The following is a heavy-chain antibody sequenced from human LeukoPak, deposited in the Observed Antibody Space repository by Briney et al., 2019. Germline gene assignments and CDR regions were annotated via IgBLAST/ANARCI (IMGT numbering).Heavy chain of an antibody. CDR3: ARESYYEGSGSYSDYYYVYMDV. CDR1: GGSISGYY. D-gene: IGHD3-10*01. CDR2: VYANGNT. J-gene: IGHJ6*03. V-gene: IGHV4-4*07. Sequence: PSETLSLTCTVSGGSISGYYWSWIRQPAGKGLEWIGRVYANGNTNYDPPLKSRVTMSVDTSKNQFSLKLSSVTAADTAVYYCARESYYEGSGSYSDYYYVYMDVWGKGTTVTVSS.